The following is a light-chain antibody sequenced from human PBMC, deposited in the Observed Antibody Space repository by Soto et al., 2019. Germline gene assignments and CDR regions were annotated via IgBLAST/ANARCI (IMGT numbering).Light chain of an antibody. J-gene: IGLJ1*01. CDR1: SSDVGGYNY. CDR3: SSYTRSRTYV. V-gene: IGLV2-14*01. CDR2: EVS. Sequence: QSALTQPASVSVSPGQSITISCTGTSSDVGGYNYVSWYQQHPGKAPNLMIYEVSNRPSGVSNRFSGSKSGNTASLTIAGLQAEDEADYDCSSYTRSRTYVLGTGTKLTVL.